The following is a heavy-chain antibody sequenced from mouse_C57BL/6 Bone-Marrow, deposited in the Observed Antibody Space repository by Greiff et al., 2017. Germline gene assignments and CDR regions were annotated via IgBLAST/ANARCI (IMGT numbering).Heavy chain of an antibody. CDR3: ARPDDGYPGYSDV. CDR1: GFTFSVYG. V-gene: IGHV5-17*01. CDR2: ISSGSSTV. Sequence: EVHLVESGGGLVKPGGSLKLSCAASGFTFSVYGMHWVRRAPEKGLAWVAYISSGSSTVFYADTVKGRFTIPSDNAKNTLFLQMTSLRSEDTAMYYCARPDDGYPGYSDVRGTGTTVSGAS. J-gene: IGHJ1*03. D-gene: IGHD2-3*01.